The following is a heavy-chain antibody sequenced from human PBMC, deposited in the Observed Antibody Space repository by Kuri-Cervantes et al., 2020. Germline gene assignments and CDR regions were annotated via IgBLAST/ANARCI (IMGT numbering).Heavy chain of an antibody. V-gene: IGHV1-2*02. CDR3: ARGSPCWSGYYSAVEFDY. J-gene: IGHJ4*02. CDR2: INPNSGGT. D-gene: IGHD3-3*01. Sequence: ASVKVSCKASGYTFTGYYMHWVRQAPGQGLEWMGWINPNSGGTNYAQKFQGRVTMTRDTSISTAYMELSRLRSDDTAVYYCARGSPCWSGYYSAVEFDYWGQGTLVTVSS. CDR1: GYTFTGYY.